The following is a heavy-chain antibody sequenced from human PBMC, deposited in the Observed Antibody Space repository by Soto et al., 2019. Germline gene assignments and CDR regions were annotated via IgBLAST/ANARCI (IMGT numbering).Heavy chain of an antibody. CDR3: ARHRVPKADTAMVLGPVYYGMDV. V-gene: IGHV1-69*13. CDR2: IIPIFGTA. D-gene: IGHD5-18*01. Sequence: ASVKVSCKASGGTFSSYAISWVRQAPGQGLEWMGGIIPIFGTANYAQKFQGRVTITADESTSTAYMELSSLRSEDTAVYYCARHRVPKADTAMVLGPVYYGMDVWGQGTTVTVSS. CDR1: GGTFSSYA. J-gene: IGHJ6*02.